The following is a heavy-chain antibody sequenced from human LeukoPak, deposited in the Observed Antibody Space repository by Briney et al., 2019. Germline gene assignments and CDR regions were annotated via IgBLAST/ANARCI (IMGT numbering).Heavy chain of an antibody. J-gene: IGHJ4*02. D-gene: IGHD2-2*01. CDR2: MNPNSGNT. CDR1: GYTFTSYD. CDR3: ASVVVPDNHIDY. V-gene: IGHV1-8*01. Sequence: ASVKVSCKASGYTFTSYDINWVRQATGQGLEWMGWMNPNSGNTGYAQKFQGRVTMTRNTSISTAYMELSSLRSEDTAVYYCASVVVPDNHIDYWGQGTLVTVSS.